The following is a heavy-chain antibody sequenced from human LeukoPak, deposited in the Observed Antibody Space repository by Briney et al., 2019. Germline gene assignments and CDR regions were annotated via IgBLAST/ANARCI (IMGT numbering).Heavy chain of an antibody. CDR1: GGSIRSYY. J-gene: IGHJ4*02. CDR2: IYYSGTT. D-gene: IGHD1-26*01. V-gene: IGHV4-59*01. CDR3: ARHISSGGTYAHFDY. Sequence: SETLSLTCTVSGGSIRSYYWSWIRQPPGKGLEWIGDIYYSGTTNYNPSLKSRVTISVDTSKNQFSLKLSSVTAADTAVYYCARHISSGGTYAHFDYWGQGTLVTVSS.